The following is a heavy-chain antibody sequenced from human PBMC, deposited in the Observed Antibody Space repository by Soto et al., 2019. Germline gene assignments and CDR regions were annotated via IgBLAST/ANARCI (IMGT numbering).Heavy chain of an antibody. J-gene: IGHJ4*02. Sequence: EVQLLESGGGLVQPGGSLRLSCAASGFTFSSYAMSWVRQAPGKGLEWVSAISGSGGSTYYADSVKGRFTISRDNSKNTLYLQMNSLRAEDTAVYYCSKGRGYSYGPLDYCGQGTLVTVSS. D-gene: IGHD5-18*01. CDR1: GFTFSSYA. CDR3: SKGRGYSYGPLDY. CDR2: ISGSGGST. V-gene: IGHV3-23*01.